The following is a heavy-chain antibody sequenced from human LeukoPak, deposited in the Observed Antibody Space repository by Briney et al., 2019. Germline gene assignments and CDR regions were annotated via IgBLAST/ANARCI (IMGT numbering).Heavy chain of an antibody. D-gene: IGHD2-2*01. CDR1: GGSISSYY. J-gene: IGHJ4*02. V-gene: IGHV4-59*01. Sequence: SETLSLTCAVSGGSISSYYWSWIRQPPGKGLEWIGYIYYSGSTNYNPSLKSRVTISVDTSKNQFSLKLSSVTAADTAVYYGARVGSSTNGEIDYWGQGTLVTVSS. CDR2: IYYSGST. CDR3: ARVGSSTNGEIDY.